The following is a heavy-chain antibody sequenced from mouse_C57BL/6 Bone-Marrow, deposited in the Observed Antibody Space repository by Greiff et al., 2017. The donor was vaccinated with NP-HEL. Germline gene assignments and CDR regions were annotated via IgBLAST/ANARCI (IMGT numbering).Heavy chain of an antibody. CDR3: ARGAN. V-gene: IGHV1-80*01. CDR1: GYAFSSYW. J-gene: IGHJ3*01. Sequence: VQVVESGAELVKPGASVKISCKASGYAFSSYWMNWVKQRPGKGLAWIGQIYPGDGDTNYNGKFKDKASLTADKSSSTAYMQLSSLTSEDSAVYICARGANWGQGTLVTVSA. CDR2: IYPGDGDT.